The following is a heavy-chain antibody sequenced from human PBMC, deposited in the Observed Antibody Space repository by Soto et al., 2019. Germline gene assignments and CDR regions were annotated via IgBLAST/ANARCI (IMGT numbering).Heavy chain of an antibody. CDR1: VYTFTSYY. CDR3: AREGYSSGYYDFDY. V-gene: IGHV1-46*01. Sequence: ASVKVSCKASVYTFTSYYMHWLRMDPGQGLEWMGIINPSGGSTSYAQKFQGRVTMTGDTSTSTVYMQLSSLRSEDTALYFCAREGYSSGYYDFDYWGKGTLVTVSS. J-gene: IGHJ4*02. CDR2: INPSGGST. D-gene: IGHD6-19*01.